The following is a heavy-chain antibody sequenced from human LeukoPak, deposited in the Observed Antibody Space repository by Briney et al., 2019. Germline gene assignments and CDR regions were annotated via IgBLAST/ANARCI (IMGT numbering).Heavy chain of an antibody. D-gene: IGHD4-17*01. CDR1: GFTFSSYA. CDR2: VNSDGSRT. CDR3: AREGSVTNDY. J-gene: IGHJ4*02. V-gene: IGHV3-74*03. Sequence: GRSLRLSCAASGFTFSSYAMSWVRQAPGKGLVWVSRVNSDGSRTTYADSVKGRFTISRDNANNTLYLQMNSLTAEDTAVYYCAREGSVTNDYWGQGSLVTVSS.